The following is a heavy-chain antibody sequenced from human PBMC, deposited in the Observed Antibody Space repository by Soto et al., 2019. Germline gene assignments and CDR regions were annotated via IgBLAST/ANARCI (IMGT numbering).Heavy chain of an antibody. J-gene: IGHJ5*02. V-gene: IGHV1-3*01. Sequence: GASVKVSCKASGYTFTSYAMRWVRQAPGQRLEWMGWINAGNGNTKYSQKFQGRVTITRDTSASTAYMELSSLRSEDTAVYFCARDRLVVVVAATRESWFDPWGQGTLVTVSS. CDR2: INAGNGNT. CDR3: ARDRLVVVVAATRESWFDP. CDR1: GYTFTSYA. D-gene: IGHD2-15*01.